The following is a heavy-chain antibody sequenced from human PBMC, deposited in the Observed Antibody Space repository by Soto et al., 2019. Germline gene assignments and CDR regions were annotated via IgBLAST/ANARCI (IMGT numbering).Heavy chain of an antibody. CDR1: GFPFSDYY. Sequence: QVQLVESGGGLVKPGGSLRLSCAASGFPFSDYYMTWIRQAPGKGLEWISYVGRSNSNVYYADSVKGRFTISRDNTDNSLSLLMNILRAEDTAMYYCARNYYYMDVWGKGTAVTVSS. V-gene: IGHV3-11*01. CDR3: ARNYYYMDV. J-gene: IGHJ6*03. CDR2: VGRSNSNV.